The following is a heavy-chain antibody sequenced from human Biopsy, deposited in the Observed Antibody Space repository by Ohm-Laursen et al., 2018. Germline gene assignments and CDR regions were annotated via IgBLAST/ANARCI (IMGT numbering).Heavy chain of an antibody. CDR1: GFTFSDYY. V-gene: IGHV3-11*01. CDR3: ARAKSVLDYFYGLDV. CDR2: ISGSGTTI. D-gene: IGHD5/OR15-5a*01. J-gene: IGHJ6*02. Sequence: SLRLSCAASGFTFSDYYMSWIRQAPGKGLEWLSYISGSGTTIFYADSVKGRFTISRDNAKKSLYLQMNSLRAEDTAVYYCARAKSVLDYFYGLDVWGQGTTVTVSS.